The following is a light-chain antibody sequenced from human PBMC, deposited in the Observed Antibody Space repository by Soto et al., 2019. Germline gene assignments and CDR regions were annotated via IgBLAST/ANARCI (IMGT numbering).Light chain of an antibody. CDR3: QQYNYSPWT. V-gene: IGKV3-20*01. Sequence: EIVLTQSPGTLSLSPGERATLSCRASQSVGSNYLAWYQQKPDQAPRLLIYGASSRATGIPDRFSGGGSGTDFTRTISRLEPEDFAVYYCQQYNYSPWTYGQGNKVEIK. J-gene: IGKJ1*01. CDR1: QSVGSNY. CDR2: GAS.